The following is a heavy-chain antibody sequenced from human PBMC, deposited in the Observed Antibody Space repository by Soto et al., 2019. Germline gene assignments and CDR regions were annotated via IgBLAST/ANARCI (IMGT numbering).Heavy chain of an antibody. CDR2: ISAYNGNT. Sequence: VASVKVSCKASGYTFTSYGISWVLQAPGQGLEWMGWISAYNGNTNYAQKLQGRVTMTTDTSTSTAYMELRSLRSDDTAVYYCARGPVDYYDSSGYYYYYYGMDVWGQGTTVTVSS. D-gene: IGHD3-22*01. J-gene: IGHJ6*02. CDR1: GYTFTSYG. CDR3: ARGPVDYYDSSGYYYYYYGMDV. V-gene: IGHV1-18*04.